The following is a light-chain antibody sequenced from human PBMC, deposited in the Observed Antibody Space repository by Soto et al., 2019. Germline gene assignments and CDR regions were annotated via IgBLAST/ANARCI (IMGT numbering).Light chain of an antibody. CDR3: QQYDNWPGT. Sequence: IVMSQSPATLSVSPGERATLSCRASQSVSNKLAWYQQKPGQAPRLLIYAASTGATGIPPRFSGSGSGTQFTLTISSLQSEDFAVYYCQQYDNWPGTFGQGTKVDIK. J-gene: IGKJ1*01. CDR1: QSVSNK. V-gene: IGKV3-15*01. CDR2: AAS.